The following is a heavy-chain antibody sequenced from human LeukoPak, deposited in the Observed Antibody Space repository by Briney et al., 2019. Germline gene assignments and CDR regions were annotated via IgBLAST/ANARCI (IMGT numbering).Heavy chain of an antibody. V-gene: IGHV4-31*03. CDR3: ARGNDGDYGVGGN. CDR2: IYYSGST. D-gene: IGHD4-17*01. J-gene: IGHJ4*02. Sequence: PSETLSLTCTVSGGSISSRGYYWSWIRQHPGKGLEWIGYIYYSGSTYYNPSLKSRVTISVDTSKNQFSLKLSSVTAADTAVYYCARGNDGDYGVGGNWGQGTLVTVSS. CDR1: GGSISSRGYY.